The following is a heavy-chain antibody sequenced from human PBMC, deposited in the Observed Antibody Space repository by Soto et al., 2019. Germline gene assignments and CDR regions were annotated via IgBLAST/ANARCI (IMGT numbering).Heavy chain of an antibody. D-gene: IGHD6-19*01. V-gene: IGHV1-3*01. CDR3: ARDQSPYSSGWAYYYYYGMDV. CDR1: GYTFTSYA. Sequence: ASVKVSCKASGYTFTSYAMLWVRQAPGQRLEWMGWINAGNGNTKYSQKFQGRVTITRDTSASTAYMELSSLRSEDTAVYYCARDQSPYSSGWAYYYYYGMDVWGQGTTVTVSS. J-gene: IGHJ6*02. CDR2: INAGNGNT.